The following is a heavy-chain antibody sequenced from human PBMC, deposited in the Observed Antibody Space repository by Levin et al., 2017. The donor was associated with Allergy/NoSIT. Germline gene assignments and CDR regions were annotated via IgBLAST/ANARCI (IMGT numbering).Heavy chain of an antibody. CDR3: ARDGSNYYYYYGMDV. J-gene: IGHJ6*02. Sequence: GESLKISCAASGFTFSSYSMNWVRQAPGKGLEWVSSISSSSSYIYYADSVKGRFTISRDNAKNSLYLQMNSLRAEDTAVYYCARDGSNYYYYYGMDVWGQGTTVTVSS. CDR1: GFTFSSYS. CDR2: ISSSSSYI. D-gene: IGHD1-26*01. V-gene: IGHV3-21*01.